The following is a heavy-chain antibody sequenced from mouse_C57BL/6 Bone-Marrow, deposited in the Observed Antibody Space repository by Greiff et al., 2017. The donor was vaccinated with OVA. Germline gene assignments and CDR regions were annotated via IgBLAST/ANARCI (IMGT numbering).Heavy chain of an antibody. Sequence: VQLVESGAELVKPGASVKLSCKASGYTFTEYTIHWVKQRSGQGLEWIGWFYPGSGSIKYNEKFKDKATLTADKSSSTVYMELSRLTSEDSAVYFCARHEATAQATYPWFAYWGQGTLVTVSA. CDR3: ARHEATAQATYPWFAY. CDR1: GYTFTEYT. CDR2: FYPGSGSI. J-gene: IGHJ3*01. D-gene: IGHD3-2*02. V-gene: IGHV1-62-2*01.